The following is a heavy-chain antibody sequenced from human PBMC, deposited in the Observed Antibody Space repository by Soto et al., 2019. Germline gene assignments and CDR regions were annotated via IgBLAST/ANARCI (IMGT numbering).Heavy chain of an antibody. Sequence: ASVKVSCKASGYTFTGYYMHWVRQAPGQGLEWMGWINPNSGGTNYAQKFQGWVTMTRDTSISTAYMELSRLRSDDTAVYYCARGSSSSWYYYYGMDVRGQGTTVTVSS. CDR3: ARGSSSSWYYYYGMDV. CDR1: GYTFTGYY. J-gene: IGHJ6*02. V-gene: IGHV1-2*04. D-gene: IGHD6-13*01. CDR2: INPNSGGT.